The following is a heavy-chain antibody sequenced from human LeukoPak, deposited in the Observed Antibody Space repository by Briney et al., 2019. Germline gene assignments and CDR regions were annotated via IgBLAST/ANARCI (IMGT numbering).Heavy chain of an antibody. CDR3: ARRAREGYCSSTSCYILPDY. V-gene: IGHV5-51*01. CDR1: GYSFTSYW. CDR2: IYPGDSDT. J-gene: IGHJ4*02. D-gene: IGHD2-2*02. Sequence: GESLKISCKGSGYSFTSYWIGWVRQMPGKGLEWMGIIYPGDSDTRYSPSFQGQVTISADKSISTAYLQWSSLKASDTAMYYCARRAREGYCSSTSCYILPDYWGQGTLVTVSS.